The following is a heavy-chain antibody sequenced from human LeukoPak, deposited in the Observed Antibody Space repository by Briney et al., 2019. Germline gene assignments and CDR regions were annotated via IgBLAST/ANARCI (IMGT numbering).Heavy chain of an antibody. CDR3: ASLAPYPYYDILTGSGNNWFDP. V-gene: IGHV4-59*08. Sequence: SETLSLTCTVSGGSISSYYWSWIRQPPGKGLEWIGYIYYSGSTNYNPSLKSRVTISVDTSKNQFSLKLSSVTAADTAVFYCASLAPYPYYDILTGSGNNWFDPWGQGTLVTVSS. J-gene: IGHJ5*02. D-gene: IGHD3-9*01. CDR1: GGSISSYY. CDR2: IYYSGST.